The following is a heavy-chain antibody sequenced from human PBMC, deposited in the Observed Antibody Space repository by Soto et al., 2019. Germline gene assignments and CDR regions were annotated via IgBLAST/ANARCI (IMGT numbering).Heavy chain of an antibody. CDR3: AHSSGWYSRHFDY. CDR2: TYYRSKWYN. CDR1: GDSVSSNSAA. D-gene: IGHD6-19*01. V-gene: IGHV6-1*01. Sequence: SRTLSLTCAISGDSVSSNSAAWKWIRQSGSRGLEWLRRTYYRSKWYNDYAVSVKSRIAIIPDTSKNQFSLQLNSVTPEDTAVYYCAHSSGWYSRHFDYWGQGTLVTVSS. J-gene: IGHJ4*02.